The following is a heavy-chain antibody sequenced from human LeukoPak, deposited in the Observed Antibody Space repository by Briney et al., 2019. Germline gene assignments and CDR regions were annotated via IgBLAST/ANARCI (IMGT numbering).Heavy chain of an antibody. CDR2: INPSGGST. Sequence: ASVKVSCKASGYTFTSYYMHWVRQAPGQGLEWMGIINPSGGSTSYAQKFQGRVTMTRDMSTSADYMELSSLRSEDTAVYYCARGNSVEDTAWWFDPWGQGTLVTVSS. J-gene: IGHJ5*02. V-gene: IGHV1-46*01. D-gene: IGHD4-23*01. CDR3: ARGNSVEDTAWWFDP. CDR1: GYTFTSYY.